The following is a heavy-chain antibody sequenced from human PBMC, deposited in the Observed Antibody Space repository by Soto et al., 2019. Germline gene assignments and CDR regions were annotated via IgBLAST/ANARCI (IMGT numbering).Heavy chain of an antibody. CDR2: IYYSGNT. Sequence: SETLSLTCTVSGGSISSGGYYWSWIRQHPGKGLEWIGYIYYSGNTYYNPSLKSRVTISVDTSKNQFSLKLSSVTAADTAVYYCARQDDYSNYGYFDYWGQGALVTVSS. CDR3: ARQDDYSNYGYFDY. D-gene: IGHD4-4*01. V-gene: IGHV4-31*03. J-gene: IGHJ4*03. CDR1: GGSISSGGYY.